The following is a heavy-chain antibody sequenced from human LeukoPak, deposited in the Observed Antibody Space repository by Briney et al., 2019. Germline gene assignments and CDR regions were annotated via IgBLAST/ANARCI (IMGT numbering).Heavy chain of an antibody. CDR1: GGIFSSYT. J-gene: IGHJ6*02. V-gene: IGHV1-69*13. D-gene: IGHD2-2*02. CDR3: ARGRALDCSSTSCYTWHYYYYGMDV. Sequence: ASVKVSCKASGGIFSSYTFTWMRQAPGRGLEWMGGIIPFYGAAKYAQKFQGRVTITVDESTSTAYMELSSLRSEDTAVYYCARGRALDCSSTSCYTWHYYYYGMDVWGQGTTVTVSS. CDR2: IIPFYGAA.